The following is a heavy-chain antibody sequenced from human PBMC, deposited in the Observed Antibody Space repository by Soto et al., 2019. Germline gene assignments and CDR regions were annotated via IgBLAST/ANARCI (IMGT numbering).Heavy chain of an antibody. CDR2: ISAYNGNT. D-gene: IGHD6-19*01. CDR1: GYTFTSYG. CDR3: ARDGFPSSGWYLGYYYYGMDV. V-gene: IGHV1-18*01. Sequence: QVQLVQSGAEVKKPGASVKVSCKASGYTFTSYGISWVRQAPGQGLEWMGWISAYNGNTNYAQKLQGRVTMTTDTSTSKAYMELRSLRSDDTAVYYCARDGFPSSGWYLGYYYYGMDVWGQGTTVTVSS. J-gene: IGHJ6*02.